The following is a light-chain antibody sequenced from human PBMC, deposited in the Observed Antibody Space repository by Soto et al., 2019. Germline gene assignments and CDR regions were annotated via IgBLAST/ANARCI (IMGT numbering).Light chain of an antibody. CDR2: DVS. V-gene: IGLV2-14*03. CDR3: SSYIPTISTYV. J-gene: IGLJ1*01. CDR1: SSDVGGYNY. Sequence: QSALTQPASVSGSPGQSITISCTGTSSDVGGYNYVSWYQHHPGKAPKRMIHDVSNRPSGVSNRFSGSKSGNTASLTISGLQAEDEADYYCSSYIPTISTYVFGTGTKLTVL.